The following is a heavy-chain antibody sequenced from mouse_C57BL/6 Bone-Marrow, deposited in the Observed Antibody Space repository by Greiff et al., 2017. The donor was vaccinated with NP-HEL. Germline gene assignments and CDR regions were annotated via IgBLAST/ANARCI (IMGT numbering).Heavy chain of an antibody. Sequence: EVKLVESGGGLVKPGGSLKLSCAASGFTFSDYGMHWVRQAPEKGLEWVAYISSGSSTIYYADTVKGRFTISRDNAKNTLFLQMTSLRSEDTAMYYCAKLGRGYFDVWGTGTTVTVSS. D-gene: IGHD4-1*01. V-gene: IGHV5-17*01. CDR3: AKLGRGYFDV. CDR1: GFTFSDYG. CDR2: ISSGSSTI. J-gene: IGHJ1*03.